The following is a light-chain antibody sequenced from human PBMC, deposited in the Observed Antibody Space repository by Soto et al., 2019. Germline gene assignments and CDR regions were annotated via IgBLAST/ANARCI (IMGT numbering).Light chain of an antibody. V-gene: IGKV3D-11*01. J-gene: IGKJ4*01. Sequence: EIVLTQSPATLSLSPGERATLSCRASQGIGSYLVWYQQRPGQAPRLLTYDAFNRATGIPARFSGSGSGTGFTLTISSLEPEDFAVYYCQQRSDWTITFGGGTKVEIK. CDR1: QGIGSY. CDR3: QQRSDWTIT. CDR2: DAF.